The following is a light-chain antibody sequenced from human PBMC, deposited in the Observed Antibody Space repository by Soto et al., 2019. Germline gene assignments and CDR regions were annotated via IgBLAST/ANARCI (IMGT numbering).Light chain of an antibody. CDR3: VAWDDNLSARV. CDR1: RSYIGSSI. Sequence: QLVLTQPPSLSGTPGQTVTISCFGSRSYIGSSIVHWYQQLPGAAPKHLIYMNNQRPSGIPDRFSGSKSGTSASLVISGLRSEDEADYYCVAWDDNLSARVFGGGTKLTVL. J-gene: IGLJ3*02. CDR2: MNN. V-gene: IGLV1-47*01.